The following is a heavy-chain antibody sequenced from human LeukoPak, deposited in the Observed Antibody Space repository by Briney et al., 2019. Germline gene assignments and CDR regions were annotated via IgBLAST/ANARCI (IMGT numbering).Heavy chain of an antibody. V-gene: IGHV1-69*13. D-gene: IGHD3-22*01. CDR3: ARSSRYYDSSGLQAYYFDY. CDR1: GGTFSSYA. J-gene: IGHJ4*02. CDR2: IIPIFGTA. Sequence: ASVKVSCKASGGTFSSYAISWVRQAPGQGLEWMGGIIPIFGTANYAQKFQGRVTITADESTSTAYMELGSLRSEDTAVYYCARSSRYYDSSGLQAYYFDYWGQGTLVTVSS.